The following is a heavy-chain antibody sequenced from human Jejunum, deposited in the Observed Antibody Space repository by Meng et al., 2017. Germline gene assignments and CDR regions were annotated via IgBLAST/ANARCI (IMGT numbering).Heavy chain of an antibody. CDR2: ISSGGNT. V-gene: IGHV4-39*01. CDR3: AALLPPAEY. CDR1: GGSITTTSSGYF. J-gene: IGHJ4*02. Sequence: QLQLQESGPGLVKPSETLSLTCTVSGGSITTTSSGYFWGWIRQPSGKGLEWIGTISSGGNTYYNPSLQSRVTISEDTSKNQFSLRLTSVTAADTAVYYCAALLPPAEYWGQGVLVTVSS.